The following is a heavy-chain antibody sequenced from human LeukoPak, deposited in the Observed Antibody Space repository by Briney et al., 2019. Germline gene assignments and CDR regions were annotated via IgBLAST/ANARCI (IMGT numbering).Heavy chain of an antibody. D-gene: IGHD6-19*01. CDR2: IYYSGST. V-gene: IGHV4-59*01. Sequence: SETLSLTCTISGASIDSYYWSWIRQPPGKGLEWIGYIYYSGSTNYNPSLKSRVTISVDTSKNQFSLKLSSVTAADTAVYYCARGYGSGWYVWVDYYYYMDVWGKGTTVTTSS. J-gene: IGHJ6*03. CDR3: ARGYGSGWYVWVDYYYYMDV. CDR1: GASIDSYY.